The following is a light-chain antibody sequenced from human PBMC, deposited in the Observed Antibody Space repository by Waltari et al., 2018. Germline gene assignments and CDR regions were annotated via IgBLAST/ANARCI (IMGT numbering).Light chain of an antibody. Sequence: EIVLTQSPATLSLSPGERATLSCRASQSVSNFLAWYQQKPGQAPRLLISGASSRAAGIPSRFSGSGSGTEFTLTISSLQPDDFATYYCQQYNSYSITFGQGTRLEIK. CDR1: QSVSNF. J-gene: IGKJ5*01. V-gene: IGKV3-11*01. CDR3: QQYNSYSIT. CDR2: GAS.